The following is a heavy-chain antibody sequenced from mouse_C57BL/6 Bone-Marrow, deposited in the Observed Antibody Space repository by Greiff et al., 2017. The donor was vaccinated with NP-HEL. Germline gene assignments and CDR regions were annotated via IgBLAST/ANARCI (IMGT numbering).Heavy chain of an antibody. J-gene: IGHJ2*01. CDR1: GFNIKDYY. CDR3: ARQGPNWEYFDY. D-gene: IGHD4-1*01. Sequence: EVKLQESGAELVKPGASVKLSCTASGFNIKDYYMHWVKQRTEQGLEWIGRIDPEDGETKYAPKFQGKATITADTSSNTAYLQLSSLTSEDTAVYYCARQGPNWEYFDYWGQGTTLTVSS. CDR2: IDPEDGET. V-gene: IGHV14-2*01.